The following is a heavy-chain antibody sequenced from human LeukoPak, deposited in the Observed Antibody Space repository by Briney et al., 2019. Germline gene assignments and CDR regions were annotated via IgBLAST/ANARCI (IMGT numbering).Heavy chain of an antibody. CDR1: GFTFSSYS. Sequence: PGGSLRLSCAASGFTFSSYSMNWVRQAPGKGLEWVSYISSSSSTIYYADSVKGRFTISRDNAKNSLYLQMNSLRAEDTAVYYCARASDYYYYMDVWGKGTTVTVSS. J-gene: IGHJ6*03. V-gene: IGHV3-48*04. CDR3: ARASDYYYYMDV. CDR2: ISSSSSTI.